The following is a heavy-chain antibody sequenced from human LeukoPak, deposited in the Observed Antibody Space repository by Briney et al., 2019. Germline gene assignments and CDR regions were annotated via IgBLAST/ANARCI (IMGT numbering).Heavy chain of an antibody. J-gene: IGHJ4*02. CDR3: ATTPREYSSTWYYFDY. CDR1: GGSVSSSSYY. D-gene: IGHD6-13*01. CDR2: IYYDGST. V-gene: IGHV4-39*07. Sequence: NPSETLSLTCTVSGGSVSSSSYYWGWIRQPPGKGLEWIGTIYYDGSTYYNPSLKSRVTISVDTSKKQFSLNLSSVTAADTAVYYCATTPREYSSTWYYFDYWGQGILVTVSS.